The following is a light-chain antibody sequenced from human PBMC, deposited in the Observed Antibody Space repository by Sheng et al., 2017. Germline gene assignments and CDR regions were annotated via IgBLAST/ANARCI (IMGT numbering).Light chain of an antibody. CDR3: QQYNSYSYT. V-gene: IGKV1-5*01. J-gene: IGKJ2*01. CDR1: QSISTF. CDR2: ATS. Sequence: IQMTQSPSSLSASVGDRVTITCRASQSISTFLNWYQQKPGKAPNLLIYATSSLQSGVPSRFSGSGSGTEFTLTISSLQPDDFATYYCQQYNSYSYTFGQGTKLEIK.